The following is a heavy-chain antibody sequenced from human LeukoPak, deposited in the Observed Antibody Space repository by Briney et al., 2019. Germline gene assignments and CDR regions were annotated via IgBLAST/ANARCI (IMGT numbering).Heavy chain of an antibody. Sequence: PSGTLSLTCTVSGASINNYYWSWIRQPPEKGLEWIGYIYYSGSTNYKPSLKSRVTISGDTSKNQFSLKLSSVTAADTAVYYCARDRSFYNSGSYGGVFDYWGQGILVTVSS. V-gene: IGHV4-59*01. D-gene: IGHD3-10*01. CDR3: ARDRSFYNSGSYGGVFDY. CDR2: IYYSGST. CDR1: GASINNYY. J-gene: IGHJ4*02.